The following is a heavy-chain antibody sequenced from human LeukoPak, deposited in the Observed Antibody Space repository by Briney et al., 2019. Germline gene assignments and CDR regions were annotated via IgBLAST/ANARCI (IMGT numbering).Heavy chain of an antibody. CDR2: ISWDGGST. V-gene: IGHV3-43*01. J-gene: IGHJ2*01. Sequence: GGSLRLSCAASGFTFDEYTMHWVRQAPGKGLEWVSLISWDGGSTYYADSVKGRFTISRDNSKNSLYLQMNSLRTEDTALYYCAKSMVSGSSHWYFDLWGRGTLVTVSS. D-gene: IGHD3-10*01. CDR3: AKSMVSGSSHWYFDL. CDR1: GFTFDEYT.